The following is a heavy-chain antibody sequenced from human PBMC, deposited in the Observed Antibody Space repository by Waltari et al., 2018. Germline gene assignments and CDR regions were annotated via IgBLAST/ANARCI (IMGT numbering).Heavy chain of an antibody. Sequence: QLQLQESGPGLVKPSETLSLTCPVSGGPISSSSYYWGWIRQPPGKGLEWIGSIYYSGSTYYNPSLKSRVTISVDTSKNQFSPKLSSVTAADTAVYYCASQEMATMRTGFDPWGQGTLVTVSS. V-gene: IGHV4-39*07. CDR2: IYYSGST. D-gene: IGHD5-12*01. CDR3: ASQEMATMRTGFDP. CDR1: GGPISSSSYY. J-gene: IGHJ5*02.